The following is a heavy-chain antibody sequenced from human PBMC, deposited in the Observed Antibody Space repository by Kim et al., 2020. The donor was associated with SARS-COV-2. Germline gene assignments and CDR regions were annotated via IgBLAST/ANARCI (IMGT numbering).Heavy chain of an antibody. J-gene: IGHJ4*02. CDR3: AKEPSPAGFGEPFDY. Sequence: ADSVKGRFTISRDNAKNSLYLQMNSLRAEDTALYYCAKEPSPAGFGEPFDYWGQGTLVTVSS. V-gene: IGHV3-9*01. D-gene: IGHD3-10*01.